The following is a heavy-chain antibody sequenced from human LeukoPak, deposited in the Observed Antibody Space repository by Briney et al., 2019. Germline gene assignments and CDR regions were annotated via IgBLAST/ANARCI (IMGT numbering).Heavy chain of an antibody. CDR1: GGTFSSYA. CDR3: ARDWNYDSSGYYYDESAEYFQH. J-gene: IGHJ1*01. Sequence: SVKVSCKASGGTFSSYAISWARQAPGQGLEWMGRIIPIFGTANYAQKFQGRVTITTDESTSTAYMELSSLRSEDTAVYYCARDWNYDSSGYYYDESAEYFQHWGQGTLVTVSS. D-gene: IGHD3-22*01. CDR2: IIPIFGTA. V-gene: IGHV1-69*05.